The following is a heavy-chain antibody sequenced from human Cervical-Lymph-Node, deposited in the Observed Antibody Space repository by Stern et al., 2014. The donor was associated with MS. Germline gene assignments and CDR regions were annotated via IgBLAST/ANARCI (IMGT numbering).Heavy chain of an antibody. CDR3: ARDDRDSSFFDY. CDR2: IYYSGST. V-gene: IGHV4-59*01. Sequence: VQLVESGPGLVKPSETLSLTCTVSGGSISSYYWSWIRQPPGKGLEWIGYIYYSGSTNYNPSLKSRVTISVDTSKNQFSLKLSSVTAADTAVYYCARDDRDSSFFDYWGQGTLVTVSS. D-gene: IGHD6-19*01. J-gene: IGHJ4*02. CDR1: GGSISSYY.